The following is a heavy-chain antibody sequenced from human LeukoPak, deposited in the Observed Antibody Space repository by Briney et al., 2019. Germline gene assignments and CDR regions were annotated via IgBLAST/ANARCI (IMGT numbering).Heavy chain of an antibody. D-gene: IGHD3-10*01. CDR1: GFTFSNAW. J-gene: IGHJ4*02. V-gene: IGHV3-15*01. CDR2: IKSKTDGGTT. CDR3: ISHYGSGSSSNYYFDY. Sequence: KPGGSLRLSCAASGSSGFTFSNAWMTWVRQAPGKGLEWVGRIKSKTDGGTTDYAAPVQGRFTISRDDSKNTLYLQMNSLKIDDTAVYYCISHYGSGSSSNYYFDYWGQGTLVTVSS.